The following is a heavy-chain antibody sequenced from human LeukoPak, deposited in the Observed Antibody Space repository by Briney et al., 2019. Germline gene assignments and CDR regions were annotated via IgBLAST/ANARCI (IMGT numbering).Heavy chain of an antibody. D-gene: IGHD2-8*01. V-gene: IGHV3-11*01. J-gene: IGHJ4*02. CDR3: AKLPDCANDACTEGDY. CDR1: GFTFSDYY. Sequence: GGSLRLSCAASGFTFSDYYMSWIRQAPGKGLEWVSYISSSGSTIYYADSVKGRFTISRDNAKNSLYLQMNSLRADDTAVYYCAKLPDCANDACTEGDYWGQGTLVTVSS. CDR2: ISSSGSTI.